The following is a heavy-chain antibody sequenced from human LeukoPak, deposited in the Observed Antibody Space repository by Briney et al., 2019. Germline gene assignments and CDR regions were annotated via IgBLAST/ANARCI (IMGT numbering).Heavy chain of an antibody. J-gene: IGHJ4*02. CDR2: IIPILGIA. CDR3: ARDAYCSGGSCYPLDY. V-gene: IGHV1-69*04. Sequence: ASVKVSCKVCGGTFNSYSISWVRQAPAQGREWMGRIIPILGIANYAQKFQGRVTITADKSTSPAYMELSSMRAENTAVYYCARDAYCSGGSCYPLDYWGQGTLVTVSS. D-gene: IGHD2-15*01. CDR1: GGTFNSYS.